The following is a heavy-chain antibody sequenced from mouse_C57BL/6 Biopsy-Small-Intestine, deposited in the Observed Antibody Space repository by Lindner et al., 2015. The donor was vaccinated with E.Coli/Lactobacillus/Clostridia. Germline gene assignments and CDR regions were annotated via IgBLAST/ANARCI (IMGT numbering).Heavy chain of an antibody. CDR3: ARKHSYGSNYFDY. D-gene: IGHD1-1*01. CDR1: GFTFSDYG. J-gene: IGHJ2*01. V-gene: IGHV5-17*01. CDR2: ISSGSSTI. Sequence: VPLQESGGGLVKPGGSLKLSCAASGFTFSDYGMHWIRQAPEKGLEWIAYISSGSSTIYYADTVKGRFTISRDNAKKTLFLQMTSLRSEDTAMYYCARKHSYGSNYFDYWGQGTTLTVSS.